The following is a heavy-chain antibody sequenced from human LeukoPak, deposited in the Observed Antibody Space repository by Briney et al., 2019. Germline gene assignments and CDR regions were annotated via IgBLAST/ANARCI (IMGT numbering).Heavy chain of an antibody. CDR3: AKRHPSWATSDAFDI. CDR1: GFTFNRYA. D-gene: IGHD5-24*01. CDR2: ISGSGGST. J-gene: IGHJ3*02. V-gene: IGHV3-23*01. Sequence: PGGSLRLSCAASGFTFNRYAMSWVRQAPGKGLEWVSAISGSGGSTDYADSVKGRFTISRDNAKNTLYLQMNSLRAEDTAVYYCAKRHPSWATSDAFDIWGQGTMVTVSS.